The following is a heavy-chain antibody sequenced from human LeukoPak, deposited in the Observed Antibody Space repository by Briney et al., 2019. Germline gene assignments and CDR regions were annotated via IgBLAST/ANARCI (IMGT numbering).Heavy chain of an antibody. CDR2: IYYSGST. J-gene: IGHJ3*02. V-gene: IGHV4-59*01. CDR1: GGSISSYY. CDR3: AREYGSGSYFDAFDI. Sequence: PSETLSLTCTVSGGSISSYYWSWIRQPPGKGLEWIGYIYYSGSTNYNPSLKSRVTISVDTSKNQFSLKLSSVTAADTAVYYCAREYGSGSYFDAFDIWGQGTMVTVSS. D-gene: IGHD3-10*01.